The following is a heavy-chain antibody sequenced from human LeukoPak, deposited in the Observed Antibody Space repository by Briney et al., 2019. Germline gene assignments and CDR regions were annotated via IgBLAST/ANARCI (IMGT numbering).Heavy chain of an antibody. D-gene: IGHD2-15*01. CDR3: ARSIVVVVAAAYYFDY. CDR1: GGTFSNYA. V-gene: IGHV1-69*05. Sequence: GASVKVSCKASGGTFSNYAVGWVRQAPGQGLEWMGRIIPIFGTANYAQKFQGRVTITTDESTSTAYMELSSLRSEDTAVYYCARSIVVVVAAAYYFDYWGQGTLVTVSS. J-gene: IGHJ4*02. CDR2: IIPIFGTA.